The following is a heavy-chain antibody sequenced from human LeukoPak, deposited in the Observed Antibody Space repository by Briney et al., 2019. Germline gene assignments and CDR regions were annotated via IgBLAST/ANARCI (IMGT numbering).Heavy chain of an antibody. CDR2: IYYTGST. V-gene: IGHV4-59*01. CDR1: GGSIRSYY. D-gene: IGHD4-17*01. J-gene: IGHJ4*02. CDR3: ARMTTVTTGIDY. Sequence: SETLSLTCTVSGGSIRSYYWSWIRQPPGKGLECIGYIYYTGSTNYNPSLKSRVTISVDTSKNQFSLKLSSVTAADTAVYYCARMTTVTTGIDYWGQGTLVTVSS.